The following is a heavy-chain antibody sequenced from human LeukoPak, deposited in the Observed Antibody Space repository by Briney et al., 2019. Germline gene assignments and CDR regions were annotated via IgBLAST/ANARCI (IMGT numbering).Heavy chain of an antibody. Sequence: GGSLRLSCAASGFTFSSYAMSWVRQAPGKGLEWVSAISNSGGSTYYADSVKGRITISRDNSKNTLYLQMNSLRAEDAAIYYCAYMTAVTTIDFWGQGTLVTVSS. CDR2: ISNSGGST. CDR1: GFTFSSYA. D-gene: IGHD4-17*01. J-gene: IGHJ4*02. V-gene: IGHV3-23*01. CDR3: AYMTAVTTIDF.